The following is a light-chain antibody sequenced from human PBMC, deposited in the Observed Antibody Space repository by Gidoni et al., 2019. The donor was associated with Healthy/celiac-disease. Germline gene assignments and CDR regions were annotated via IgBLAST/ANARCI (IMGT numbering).Light chain of an antibody. CDR2: DAS. V-gene: IGKV3-11*01. CDR1: QSVSSY. Sequence: ELVLTQSPATLPLSPGERATLSCRASQSVSSYLAWYQQKPGQAPRLLIYDASNRATGIPARFSGSGSGTDFTLTISSLEPEDFAVYYCQQRSNFGQGTRLEIK. CDR3: QQRSN. J-gene: IGKJ5*01.